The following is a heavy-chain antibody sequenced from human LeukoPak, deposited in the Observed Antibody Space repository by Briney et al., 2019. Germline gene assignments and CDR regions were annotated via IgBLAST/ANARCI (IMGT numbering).Heavy chain of an antibody. CDR3: ARGRRPSSGYYPIVNWFDP. V-gene: IGHV1-2*02. CDR2: INPNSGGT. D-gene: IGHD3-22*01. J-gene: IGHJ5*02. Sequence: GASVKVSCKASEGTHSAYSLNWVRQAPGQGLEWMGWINPNSGGTNYAQKFQGRVTMTRDTSISTAYMELSRLRSDDTAVYYCARGRRPSSGYYPIVNWFDPWGQGTLVTVSS. CDR1: EGTHSAYS.